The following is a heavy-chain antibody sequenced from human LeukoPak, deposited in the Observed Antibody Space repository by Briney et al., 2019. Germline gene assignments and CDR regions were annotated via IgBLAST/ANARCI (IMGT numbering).Heavy chain of an antibody. D-gene: IGHD3-10*01. CDR1: GFTFSNAW. J-gene: IGHJ6*02. V-gene: IGHV3-21*01. CDR3: ARGDHYGSSYYRYAMDV. CDR2: ISSSGGYI. Sequence: PGGSLRLSCAASGFTFSNAWMNWVRQAPGKGLEWVSFISSSGGYIYYADSMKDRFTISRDNAKNSLFLQMNSLRAEDTAVYHCARGDHYGSSYYRYAMDVWGQGTTVTVSS.